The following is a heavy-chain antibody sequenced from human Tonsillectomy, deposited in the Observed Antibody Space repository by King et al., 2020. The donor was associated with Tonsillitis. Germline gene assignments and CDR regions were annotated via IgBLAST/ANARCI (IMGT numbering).Heavy chain of an antibody. CDR2: ISGSGGST. CDR3: AKWVTMIVVVMEDAFDI. D-gene: IGHD3-22*01. Sequence: VQLVESGGGLVHPGGSLRLSCAASGFTFSSYAMSWVRQAPGKGLEWVSAISGSGGSTYYADSVKGRFTISRDNSKNTLYLQMNSLRAEDTAVYYCAKWVTMIVVVMEDAFDIWGQGTMVTVSS. V-gene: IGHV3-23*04. CDR1: GFTFSSYA. J-gene: IGHJ3*02.